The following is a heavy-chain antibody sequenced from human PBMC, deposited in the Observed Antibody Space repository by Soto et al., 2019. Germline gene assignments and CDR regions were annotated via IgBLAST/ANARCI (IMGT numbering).Heavy chain of an antibody. J-gene: IGHJ4*02. Sequence: EVQLLESGGGLVQPGGSLRLSCAASGFTFSSYAMSWVRQAPGKGLEWVSAISGSGGSTYYADSVKGRFTIPRDNSKNTLYLQMNSLRAEDTAVYYCAKDPTVTTRPFDYWGQGTLVTVSS. CDR2: ISGSGGST. D-gene: IGHD4-17*01. V-gene: IGHV3-23*01. CDR3: AKDPTVTTRPFDY. CDR1: GFTFSSYA.